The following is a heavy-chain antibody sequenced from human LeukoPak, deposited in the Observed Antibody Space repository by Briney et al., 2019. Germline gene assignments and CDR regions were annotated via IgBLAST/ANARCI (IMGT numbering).Heavy chain of an antibody. V-gene: IGHV4-59*08. D-gene: IGHD3-16*02. CDR3: ASSLITFGGVIVVPFDY. Sequence: SETLSLTCTVSGGSISSYYWSWIRQPPGKGLEWIGYIYYSGSTNYNPSLKSRVTISVDTSKNQFSLKLSSVTAADTAVYYCASSLITFGGVIVVPFDYWGQGTLVTVSS. J-gene: IGHJ4*02. CDR1: GGSISSYY. CDR2: IYYSGST.